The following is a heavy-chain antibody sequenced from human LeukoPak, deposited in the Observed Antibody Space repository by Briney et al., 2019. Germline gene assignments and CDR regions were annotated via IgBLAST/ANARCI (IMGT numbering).Heavy chain of an antibody. V-gene: IGHV3-74*01. Sequence: PGGSLRLSCAASGFIFSSYWMHWVRQDPGKGLVWVSRISSDGSSTSYADSVKGRFTISRDNAQNTLYLQMNSLRAEDTAVYYCATSRTFDYWGQGTLVTVSS. CDR2: ISSDGSST. J-gene: IGHJ4*02. CDR1: GFIFSSYW. CDR3: ATSRTFDY.